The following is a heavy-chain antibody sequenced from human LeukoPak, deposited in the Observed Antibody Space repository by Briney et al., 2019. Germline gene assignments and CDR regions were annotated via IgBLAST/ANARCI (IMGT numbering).Heavy chain of an antibody. CDR1: GFTFSRYW. CDR2: IRQDGNDI. D-gene: IGHD2-21*02. CDR3: ARYSGDSAIGY. V-gene: IGHV3-7*04. Sequence: GGSLRLSCAASGFTFSRYWMSWVRQAPGKGLEWVANIRQDGNDIKYVDSVKGRFTISRDNAKNSLYLQMNSLRAEDTAVYYCARYSGDSAIGYWGQGTLVTVSS. J-gene: IGHJ4*02.